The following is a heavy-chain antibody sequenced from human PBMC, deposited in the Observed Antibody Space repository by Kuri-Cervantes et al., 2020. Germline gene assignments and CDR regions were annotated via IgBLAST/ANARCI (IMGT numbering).Heavy chain of an antibody. Sequence: GGSLRLSCAASGFTFSDHYMSWIRQAPGKGLEWVSYISSSGSTIYYADSVKGRFTISRDNAKNSLYLQMNSLRAEDTAVYYCARSKPFGESYFDNWGQGTLVTVSS. V-gene: IGHV3-11*01. CDR3: ARSKPFGESYFDN. J-gene: IGHJ4*02. D-gene: IGHD3-10*01. CDR1: GFTFSDHY. CDR2: ISSSGSTI.